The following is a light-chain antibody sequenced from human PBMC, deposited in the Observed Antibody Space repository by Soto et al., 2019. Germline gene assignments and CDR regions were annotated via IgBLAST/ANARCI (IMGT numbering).Light chain of an antibody. Sequence: QSVRTQPASVSGSPGQSIAISCTGTSSDVGGYNYVSWYQQHPGKVPKLIIYDVSNRPSGVSNRFSGSKSGNTASLTISGLQADDEADYYCCSFTRSITRYVFGTGTKVTGL. CDR1: SSDVGGYNY. CDR3: CSFTRSITRYV. CDR2: DVS. V-gene: IGLV2-14*01. J-gene: IGLJ1*01.